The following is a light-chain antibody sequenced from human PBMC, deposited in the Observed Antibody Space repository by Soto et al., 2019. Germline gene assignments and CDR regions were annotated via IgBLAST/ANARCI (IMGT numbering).Light chain of an antibody. CDR2: GVT. Sequence: QSVLTQPASVSGSPGQSITISCTGTSSDIGAYNYVSWYQQHPGKTPKLMIYGVTNRPSGVSNRFSGSKSGSTASLTISGRQAEDEADYYCSSYTTRSTLEFGGGTKLTVL. V-gene: IGLV2-14*01. CDR1: SSDIGAYNY. J-gene: IGLJ2*01. CDR3: SSYTTRSTLE.